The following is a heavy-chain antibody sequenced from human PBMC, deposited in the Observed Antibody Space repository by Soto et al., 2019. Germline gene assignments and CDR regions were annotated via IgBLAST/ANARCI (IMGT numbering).Heavy chain of an antibody. CDR1: GGSISSGGYS. V-gene: IGHV4-30-2*01. Sequence: SETLSLTCAVSGGSISSGGYSWSWIRQPPGKGLEWIGYIYHSGSTYYNPSLKSRVTISVDRSKNQFSLKLSSVTAADTAVYYCARESYGLRDGMDVWGQGTTVTVSS. CDR2: IYHSGST. D-gene: IGHD4-17*01. J-gene: IGHJ6*02. CDR3: ARESYGLRDGMDV.